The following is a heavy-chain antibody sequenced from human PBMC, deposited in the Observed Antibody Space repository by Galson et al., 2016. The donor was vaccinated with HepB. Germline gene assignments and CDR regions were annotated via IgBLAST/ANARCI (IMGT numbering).Heavy chain of an antibody. D-gene: IGHD3-10*01. CDR2: ITRSGDAT. V-gene: IGHV3-23*01. Sequence: RLSCAASXXXFSNSXXSWVXXAPGRGLDXXXGITRSGDATHYADFVKGRFTISRDNSKHTLYLYMNNLTAGDTALYYGGKPGRFDYWGQGAXVTASS. J-gene: IGHJ4*02. CDR1: XXXFSNSX. CDR3: GKPGRFDY.